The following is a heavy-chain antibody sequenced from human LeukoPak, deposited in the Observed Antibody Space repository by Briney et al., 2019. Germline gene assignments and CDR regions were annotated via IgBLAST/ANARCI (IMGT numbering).Heavy chain of an antibody. D-gene: IGHD4-17*01. Sequence: PSETLSLTCAVYGGSFSGYYWSWIRQSPGKGLEWIGEINHSGSTNYNPSLKSRVTISVDTSKNQFSLKLRSVTAADTAVYYCARGRFMTTVTTPFDYWGQGTLVTVSS. CDR2: INHSGST. J-gene: IGHJ4*02. V-gene: IGHV4-34*01. CDR1: GGSFSGYY. CDR3: ARGRFMTTVTTPFDY.